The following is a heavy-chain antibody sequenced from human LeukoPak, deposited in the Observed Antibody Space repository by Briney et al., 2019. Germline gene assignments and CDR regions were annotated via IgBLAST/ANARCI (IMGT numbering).Heavy chain of an antibody. CDR3: AKVSLYYYDSSGYPSPDY. CDR1: GFTFSSYA. J-gene: IGHJ4*02. D-gene: IGHD3-22*01. Sequence: PGGSLRLSCIASGFTFSSYAMSWVRQAPGKGLEWVSAISGSAGNTYYADSVKGRFTISRDNSKSTLYLQMNSLRVGDTAVYYCAKVSLYYYDSSGYPSPDYWGQGTLVTVSS. CDR2: ISGSAGNT. V-gene: IGHV3-23*01.